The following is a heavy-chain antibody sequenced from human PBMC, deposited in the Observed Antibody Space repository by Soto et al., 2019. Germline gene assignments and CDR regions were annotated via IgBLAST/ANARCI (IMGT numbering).Heavy chain of an antibody. J-gene: IGHJ4*02. Sequence: SDTLSLTCTVSGGSISSSSYYWGWIRQPPGKGLEWIGSIYYSGSTYYNPSLKSRVTISVDTSKNQFSLKLSSVTAADTAVYYCASSPRGSYFDYWGQGTLVT. V-gene: IGHV4-39*01. CDR3: ASSPRGSYFDY. CDR2: IYYSGST. CDR1: GGSISSSSYY. D-gene: IGHD1-26*01.